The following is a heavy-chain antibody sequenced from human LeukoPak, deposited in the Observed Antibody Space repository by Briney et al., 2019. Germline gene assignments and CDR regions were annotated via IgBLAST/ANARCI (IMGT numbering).Heavy chain of an antibody. CDR2: ISSSSSYI. D-gene: IGHD5-18*01. J-gene: IGHJ4*02. CDR1: GFTFSSYS. Sequence: GGSLRLSCAASGFTFSSYSMNWVRQAPGKGLEWVSSISSSSSYIYYADSVKGRFTISRDNAKNSLYLQMNSLRAEDTAVYYCARDLRIQLWGDPSHDYWGQGTLVTVSS. CDR3: ARDLRIQLWGDPSHDY. V-gene: IGHV3-21*01.